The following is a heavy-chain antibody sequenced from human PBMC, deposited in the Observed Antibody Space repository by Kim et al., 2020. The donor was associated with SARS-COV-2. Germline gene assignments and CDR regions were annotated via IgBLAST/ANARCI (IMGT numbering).Heavy chain of an antibody. CDR2: ISYDGSNK. CDR1: GFTFSSYG. CDR3: AKDGNYYYGMDV. J-gene: IGHJ6*02. Sequence: GGSLRLSCAASGFTFSSYGMHWVRQVPGKGLEWVAVISYDGSNKYYADSVKGRFTISRDNSKNTLYLQMNSLRAEDTAVYYCAKDGNYYYGMDVWGQGTT. D-gene: IGHD2-15*01. V-gene: IGHV3-30*18.